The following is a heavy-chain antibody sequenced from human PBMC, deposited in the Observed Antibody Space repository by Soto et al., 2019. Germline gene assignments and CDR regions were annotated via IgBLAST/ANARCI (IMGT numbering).Heavy chain of an antibody. CDR1: GGSISSGDYY. CDR3: ARGSPPKMTTVTSGMDV. CDR2: IYYSGST. D-gene: IGHD4-4*01. Sequence: QVQLQESGPGLVKPSQTLSLTCTVSGGSISSGDYYWSWIRQPPGKGLEWIGYIYYSGSTYYNPSIKSRVTISVDTSKNQFSLKLSSVTAADTAVYYCARGSPPKMTTVTSGMDVWGQGTTVTVSS. V-gene: IGHV4-30-4*01. J-gene: IGHJ6*02.